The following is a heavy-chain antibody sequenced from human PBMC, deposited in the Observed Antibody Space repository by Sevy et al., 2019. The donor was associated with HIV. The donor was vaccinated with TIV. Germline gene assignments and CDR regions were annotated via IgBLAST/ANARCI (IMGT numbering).Heavy chain of an antibody. Sequence: ASVKVSCKASGYTFTSYGISWVRQAPGQGLEWMGWISAYNGNTNYAQMLQGRVTMTTDTSTSTAYMELRSLRSDDTAVYYCARANRLLWFGELWNWGQGTLVTVSS. CDR2: ISAYNGNT. D-gene: IGHD3-10*01. CDR1: GYTFTSYG. V-gene: IGHV1-18*01. J-gene: IGHJ4*02. CDR3: ARANRLLWFGELWN.